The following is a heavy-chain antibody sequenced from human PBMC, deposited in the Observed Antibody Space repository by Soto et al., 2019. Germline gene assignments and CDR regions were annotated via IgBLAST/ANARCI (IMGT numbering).Heavy chain of an antibody. CDR2: ISSSSSYI. Sequence: GGSLRLSCAASGFTFSSYSMNWVRQAPGKGLEWVSSISSSSSYIYYADSVKGRFTISRDNAKNSLYLQMNSLRAEDTAVYYCARVTPTTVTTWGLDYWGQGTLVTVSS. J-gene: IGHJ4*02. V-gene: IGHV3-21*01. D-gene: IGHD4-17*01. CDR1: GFTFSSYS. CDR3: ARVTPTTVTTWGLDY.